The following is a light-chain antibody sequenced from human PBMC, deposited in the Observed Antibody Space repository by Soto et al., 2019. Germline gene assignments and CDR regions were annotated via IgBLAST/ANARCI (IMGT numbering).Light chain of an antibody. CDR2: KAS. CDR1: QSISSW. V-gene: IGKV1-5*03. J-gene: IGKJ1*01. Sequence: GDRVTITCRASQSISSWLSWYQQEPGKPPKLLIYKASSLESGVPSRFGGSGSGTEFTLTISSLQPDDFATYYCLQYNTYPWTFGQGTKVDIK. CDR3: LQYNTYPWT.